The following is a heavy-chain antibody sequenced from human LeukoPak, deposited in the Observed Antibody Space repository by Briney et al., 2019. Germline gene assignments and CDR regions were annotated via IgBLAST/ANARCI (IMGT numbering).Heavy chain of an antibody. CDR2: ISSSSYT. J-gene: IGHJ4*02. CDR3: ARGASESGRWLQLRLRYFDY. Sequence: GGSLRLSCAASGFTFSDYYMSWIRQAPGKGLEWVSYISSSSYTNYADSVKGRFTISRDNAKNSLYLQMNSLRAEDTAVYYCARGASESGRWLQLRLRYFDYWGQGTLVTVSS. V-gene: IGHV3-11*05. CDR1: GFTFSDYY. D-gene: IGHD5-24*01.